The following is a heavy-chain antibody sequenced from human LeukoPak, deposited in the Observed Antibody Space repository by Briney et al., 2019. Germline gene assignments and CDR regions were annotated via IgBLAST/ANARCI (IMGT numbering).Heavy chain of an antibody. D-gene: IGHD6-13*01. CDR3: ARLSSSWYT. CDR2: IKQDGSDR. CDR1: RFTFSVYR. V-gene: IGHV3-7*01. Sequence: GGSLRLSCAASRFTFSVYRMSWVRQAPGKGLEWVANIKQDGSDRYYVDSVKGRFTISRDNVKNSLYLQMNSLRAEDTAVYYCARLSSSWYTWGQGTMVTVSS. J-gene: IGHJ3*01.